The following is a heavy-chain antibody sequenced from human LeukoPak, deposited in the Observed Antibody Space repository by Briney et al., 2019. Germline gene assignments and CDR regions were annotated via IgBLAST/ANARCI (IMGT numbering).Heavy chain of an antibody. CDR3: AKRSAYGGNGNYFDY. V-gene: IGHV3-23*01. J-gene: IGHJ4*02. Sequence: GGSLRLSCAASGFTFSSYGMSWDRQAPGKGLEWVSTISGRDTNTYYADSVEGRFIISRDNSKNTLYLHMNSLRAEDTAVYYCAKRSAYGGNGNYFDYWGQGTPVTVSS. CDR1: GFTFSSYG. D-gene: IGHD4-23*01. CDR2: ISGRDTNT.